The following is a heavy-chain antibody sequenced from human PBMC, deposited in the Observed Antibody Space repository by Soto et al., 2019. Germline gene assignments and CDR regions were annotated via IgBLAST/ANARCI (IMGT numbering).Heavy chain of an antibody. CDR3: ARDAALKWFDP. D-gene: IGHD2-15*01. Sequence: SENLSLTCTVSGGSTSSGGYYWGWIRQYPGKGLEWIGFVYYSGSTYYNPSLKSRVIISVDTSKKQFSLKLSSVTAADTAVYYCARDAALKWFDPWGQGTLVTVSS. J-gene: IGHJ5*02. V-gene: IGHV4-31*03. CDR2: VYYSGST. CDR1: GGSTSSGGYY.